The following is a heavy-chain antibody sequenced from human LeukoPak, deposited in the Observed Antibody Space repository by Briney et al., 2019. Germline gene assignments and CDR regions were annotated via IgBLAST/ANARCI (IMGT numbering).Heavy chain of an antibody. D-gene: IGHD3-10*01. Sequence: SETLSLTCTVSGDSISSNNYSWAWIRQPPGKGLEWIGSIPYSGSTYYNPSLKSRVTMSVDTSKNQFSLKLSSVTAADTAVYYCARCKDYYVSGSYYKTFDYWGQGTLVTVSS. CDR1: GDSISSNNYS. CDR3: ARCKDYYVSGSYYKTFDY. J-gene: IGHJ4*02. V-gene: IGHV4-39*07. CDR2: IPYSGST.